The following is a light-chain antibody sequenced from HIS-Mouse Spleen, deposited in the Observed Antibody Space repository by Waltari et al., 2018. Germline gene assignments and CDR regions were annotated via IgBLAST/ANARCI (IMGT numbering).Light chain of an antibody. Sequence: SYELTQPPSVSVSPGQTARITCSGDALPKKYAYWYQQKSGQAPVLVIYDDSKRPSGFPERFAGSSSGTMATLTISGAQVEDEADYYCYSTDSSGNHRVFGGGTKLTVL. CDR2: DDS. J-gene: IGLJ2*01. V-gene: IGLV3-10*01. CDR3: YSTDSSGNHRV. CDR1: ALPKKY.